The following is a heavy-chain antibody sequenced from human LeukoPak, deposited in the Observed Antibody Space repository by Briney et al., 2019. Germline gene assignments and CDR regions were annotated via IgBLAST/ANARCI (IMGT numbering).Heavy chain of an antibody. D-gene: IGHD3-10*01. CDR1: GGTFSSYA. J-gene: IGHJ5*02. CDR2: IIPIFGTA. CDR3: ARDLVRGGNWFDP. Sequence: SVKVSCKASGGTFSSYAISWVRQAPGQGLEWMGGIIPIFGTANYAQKFQGRVTITADESTSTAYMELSSLRSEDTAVYYCARDLVRGGNWFDPWGQGTLVTVSS. V-gene: IGHV1-69*13.